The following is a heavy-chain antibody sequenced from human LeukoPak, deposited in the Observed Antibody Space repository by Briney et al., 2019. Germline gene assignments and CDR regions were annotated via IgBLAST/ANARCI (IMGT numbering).Heavy chain of an antibody. J-gene: IGHJ6*02. CDR1: GGSLSSYY. V-gene: IGHV4-59*01. Sequence: SETLSLTRTVSGGSLSSYYWSWIRPPPGKGLEWIGYIYYSGSTNYNPSLKSRATIPVDTSKTHFPLTLSSVTAADTAVYYCARDSMDYYYYYGMDVWGQGTTVTVSS. CDR3: ARDSMDYYYYYGMDV. CDR2: IYYSGST.